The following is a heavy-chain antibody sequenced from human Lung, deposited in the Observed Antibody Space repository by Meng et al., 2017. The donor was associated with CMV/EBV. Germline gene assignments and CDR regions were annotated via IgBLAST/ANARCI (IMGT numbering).Heavy chain of an antibody. V-gene: IGHV3-48*03. CDR3: AREPVEAKSGYYYGMAA. Sequence: GESLKISFAASGFTLNYYAVNWVRQAPGKGLEGVSYVSISDNTVYFADSVKGRFTMSRDNAKNSVYLQMNSLRGEDTAVYYCAREPVEAKSGYYYGMAAWGQGTXVTVAS. CDR1: GFTLNYYA. CDR2: VSISDNTV. D-gene: IGHD1-1*01. J-gene: IGHJ6*02.